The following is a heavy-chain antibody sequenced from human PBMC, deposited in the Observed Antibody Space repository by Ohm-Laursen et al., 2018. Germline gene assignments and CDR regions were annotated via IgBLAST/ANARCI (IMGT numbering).Heavy chain of an antibody. D-gene: IGHD6-19*01. CDR3: ASRVQWLALDY. Sequence: SLRLSCAASGFSVSNNYLIWVRQAPGKGLEWVSLIYSGGGTHYADSVKGRFTISRDNSENTLYLQMNSLRAEDTAVYYCASRVQWLALDYWGQGTLVTVSS. CDR2: IYSGGGT. CDR1: GFSVSNNY. V-gene: IGHV3-66*01. J-gene: IGHJ4*02.